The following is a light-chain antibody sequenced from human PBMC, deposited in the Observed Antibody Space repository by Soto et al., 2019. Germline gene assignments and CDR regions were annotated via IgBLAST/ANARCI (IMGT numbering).Light chain of an antibody. Sequence: EIVLTQCPGTLSLSPGKRTTLSCRASQSISSSYLAWYQQRPGQAPRLLIYGASSRATGIPDRFSGSGSGTEFTLTISRLEPEDFAVYYCQQYGSSSWTFGQGTKVEIK. CDR2: GAS. V-gene: IGKV3-20*01. CDR3: QQYGSSSWT. J-gene: IGKJ1*01. CDR1: QSISSSY.